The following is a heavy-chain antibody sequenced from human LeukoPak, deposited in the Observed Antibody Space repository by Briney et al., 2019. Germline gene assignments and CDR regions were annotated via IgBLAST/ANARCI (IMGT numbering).Heavy chain of an antibody. V-gene: IGHV3-23*01. CDR3: AKVFYFLHGYCDYFDY. CDR1: GFTFSSYS. J-gene: IGHJ4*02. CDR2: ISGSGGST. Sequence: GGSLRLSCAASGFTFSSYSMSWVRQAPGKGLEWVSGISGSGGSTYYADSVKGRFTISRDNSKNTLYLQMNSLRGEDTAVYYCAKVFYFLHGYCDYFDYWGQGTLVTVSS. D-gene: IGHD5-24*01.